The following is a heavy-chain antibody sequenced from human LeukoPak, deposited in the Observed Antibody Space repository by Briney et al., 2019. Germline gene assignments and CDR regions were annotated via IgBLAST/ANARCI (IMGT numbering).Heavy chain of an antibody. Sequence: GGSLRLSCAASGFTFSSYAMHWVRQAPGKGLEWVAVISYDGSNKYYAGSVKGRFTISRDNSKNTLYLQMNSLRAEDTAVYYCARDEVATISDYWGQGTLVTVSS. V-gene: IGHV3-30-3*01. D-gene: IGHD5-12*01. CDR1: GFTFSSYA. CDR3: ARDEVATISDY. J-gene: IGHJ4*02. CDR2: ISYDGSNK.